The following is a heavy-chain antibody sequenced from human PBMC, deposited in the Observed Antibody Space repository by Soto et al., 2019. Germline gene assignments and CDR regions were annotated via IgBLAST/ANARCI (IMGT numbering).Heavy chain of an antibody. Sequence: QVPLVQSGAEVKKPGASVKVSCKASGYTFTDNGVTWMRQAPGQGLEWMGWINPNNGNTKYAQNFQGRVTMTTETSESSAYGELGSLMCDDPAMFLFARASISGMFDYYYWGRGTLVTVSS. CDR1: GYTFTDNG. J-gene: IGHJ4*02. CDR3: ARASISGMFDYYY. V-gene: IGHV1-18*01. D-gene: IGHD3-10*02. CDR2: INPNNGNT.